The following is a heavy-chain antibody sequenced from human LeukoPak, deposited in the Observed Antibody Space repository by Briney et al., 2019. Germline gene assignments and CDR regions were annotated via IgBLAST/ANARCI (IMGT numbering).Heavy chain of an antibody. Sequence: ASVKVSCKASGYTFTSYAISWVRQAPGQGLEWMGWMNPNSGNTGYAQKFQGRVTMTRNTSISTAYMELSSLRSEDTAVYYCARVHNYDYVWGSYRYNRVDYYYYGMDVWGQGTTVTVSS. CDR1: GYTFTSYA. V-gene: IGHV1-8*02. D-gene: IGHD3-16*02. J-gene: IGHJ6*02. CDR2: MNPNSGNT. CDR3: ARVHNYDYVWGSYRYNRVDYYYYGMDV.